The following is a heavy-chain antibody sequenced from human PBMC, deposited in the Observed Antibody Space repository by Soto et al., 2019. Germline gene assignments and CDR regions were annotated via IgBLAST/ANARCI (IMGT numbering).Heavy chain of an antibody. D-gene: IGHD5-12*01. Sequence: GASVKVSCKASGYTFTSYAMHWVRQAPGQRLEWMGWINAGNGNTKYSQKFQGRVTITRDMSTSTAYMELSSLRSEDTAVYYCAADLGGYSGYDYNYWGQGTLVTVSS. CDR1: GYTFTSYA. J-gene: IGHJ4*02. V-gene: IGHV1-3*01. CDR2: INAGNGNT. CDR3: AADLGGYSGYDYNY.